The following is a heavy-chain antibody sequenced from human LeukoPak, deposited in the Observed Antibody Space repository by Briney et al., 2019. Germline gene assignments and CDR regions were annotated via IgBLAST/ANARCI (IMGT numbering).Heavy chain of an antibody. CDR1: GYTFTSYD. D-gene: IGHD1-20*01. CDR3: ARDLGGITGTAYYYYGMDV. CDR2: MNPNSGNT. J-gene: IGHJ6*02. Sequence: ASVKVSCKASGYTFTSYDINWVRQATGQGREWMGWMNPNSGNTGYAQKFQGRVTMTRNTSISTAYMELSSLRSEDTAVYYCARDLGGITGTAYYYYGMDVWGQGTTVTVSS. V-gene: IGHV1-8*01.